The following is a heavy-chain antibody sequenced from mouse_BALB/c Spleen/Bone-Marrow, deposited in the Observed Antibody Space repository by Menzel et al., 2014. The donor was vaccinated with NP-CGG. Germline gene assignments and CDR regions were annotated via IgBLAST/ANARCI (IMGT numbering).Heavy chain of an antibody. J-gene: IGHJ2*01. CDR2: ISSGGTYT. V-gene: IGHV5-6*01. CDR3: ARRRDYDYFDY. Sequence: EVQLVESGGDLVKPGGSLKLSCAASGFTFSNYGMSWVRRIPDKRLEWVATISSGGTYTFYPDSVKGRFTISRDNTKNTLTLQMTSLKSEDTAMYYCARRRDYDYFDYWGQGTTLTVSS. CDR1: GFTFSNYG. D-gene: IGHD2-4*01.